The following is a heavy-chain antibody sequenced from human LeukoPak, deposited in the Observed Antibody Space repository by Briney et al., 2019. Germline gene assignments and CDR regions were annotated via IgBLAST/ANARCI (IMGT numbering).Heavy chain of an antibody. Sequence: GGSLRLSCAASGFTFSNYGMSWVRQAPGKGLEWVSVISGSGGSTYYADSVKGRFTISRDNAKNSLYLQMNSLRAEDTAVYYCARECGGDCYLIFDYWGQGTLVTVSS. CDR3: ARECGGDCYLIFDY. CDR2: ISGSGGST. J-gene: IGHJ4*02. D-gene: IGHD2-21*02. V-gene: IGHV3-23*01. CDR1: GFTFSNYG.